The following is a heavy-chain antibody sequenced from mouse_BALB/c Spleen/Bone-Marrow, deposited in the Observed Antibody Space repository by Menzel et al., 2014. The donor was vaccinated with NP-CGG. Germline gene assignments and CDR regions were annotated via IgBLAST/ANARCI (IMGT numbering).Heavy chain of an antibody. Sequence: VQLQESGAELVRPGASVKLSCKASGYTFTSYWINWVKQRPGQGLEWIGNIYPSDSYTNYNQKFKDKATLTVDKSSSTAYMQLSSPTSEDSAVYYCTRRGTGNAMEYWGQGTSVTVSS. CDR3: TRRGTGNAMEY. V-gene: IGHV1-69*02. CDR1: GYTFTSYW. CDR2: IYPSDSYT. J-gene: IGHJ4*01. D-gene: IGHD3-3*01.